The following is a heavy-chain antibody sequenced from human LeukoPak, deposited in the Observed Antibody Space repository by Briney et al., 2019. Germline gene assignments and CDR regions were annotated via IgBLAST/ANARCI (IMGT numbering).Heavy chain of an antibody. Sequence: SGPALVKPTQTLTLACTFSGFSLITSGMCVSWIRQPPGKALEWLALIDWDDDKYYSTSLKTRLTISKDTFKNQVVLTMTNMDPVDTATYYCARISAYGDYYFDYWGQGTLVTVSS. D-gene: IGHD4-17*01. CDR1: GFSLITSGMC. CDR3: ARISAYGDYYFDY. J-gene: IGHJ4*02. V-gene: IGHV2-70*01. CDR2: IDWDDDK.